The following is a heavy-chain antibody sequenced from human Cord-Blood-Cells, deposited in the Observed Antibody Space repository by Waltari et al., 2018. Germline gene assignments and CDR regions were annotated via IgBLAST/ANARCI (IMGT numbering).Heavy chain of an antibody. D-gene: IGHD1-26*01. J-gene: IGHJ6*02. V-gene: IGHV4-34*01. Sequence: QVQLQQWGAGLLKPSETLSLTCAVYGGSFSGYYWSWIRQPPGKGLEWIGEINHSGSTNYNPSLKSRVTISVDTSKNQFSLKLSSVTAADTAVYYCARIRYSGSYYYYYYGMDVWGQGTTVIVSS. CDR1: GGSFSGYY. CDR3: ARIRYSGSYYYYYYGMDV. CDR2: INHSGST.